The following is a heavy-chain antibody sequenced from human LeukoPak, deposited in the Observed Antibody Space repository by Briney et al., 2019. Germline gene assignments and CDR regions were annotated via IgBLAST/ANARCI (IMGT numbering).Heavy chain of an antibody. Sequence: GGSLRLSCAASGFTFSSYAMSWVRQAPGKGLEWVSAISGSGGSTYYADSVKGRFTISRDNSKNTLYLQMNSLTAEDTAVYYIAKNPVSMIVGAKSLNGFNPWAKGTLVTVSS. V-gene: IGHV3-23*01. J-gene: IGHJ5*02. CDR1: GFTFSSYA. D-gene: IGHD3-22*01. CDR2: ISGSGGST. CDR3: AKNPVSMIVGAKSLNGFNP.